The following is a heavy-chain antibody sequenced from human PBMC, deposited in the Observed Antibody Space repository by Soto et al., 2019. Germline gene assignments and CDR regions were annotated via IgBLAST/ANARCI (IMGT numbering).Heavy chain of an antibody. Sequence: QVQLQESGPGLVKPSQTLSLTCTVSGGSISRGGYYWSWIRQHPGKGLEWIGYIDYSGSTYYNPSLKSRVTISVDTSKNQFSLKLSSVTAADTAVYYCARDMREPAAKTYNWFDPWGQGTLVTVSS. J-gene: IGHJ5*02. CDR1: GGSISRGGYY. CDR3: ARDMREPAAKTYNWFDP. CDR2: IDYSGST. D-gene: IGHD2-2*01. V-gene: IGHV4-31*03.